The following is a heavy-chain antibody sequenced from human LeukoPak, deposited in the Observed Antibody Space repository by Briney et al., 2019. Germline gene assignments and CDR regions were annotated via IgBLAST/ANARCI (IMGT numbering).Heavy chain of an antibody. D-gene: IGHD2-8*01. CDR3: ARAMVYVLNWFDP. CDR1: GYSISSGHY. CDR2: IYHSGST. J-gene: IGHJ5*02. Sequence: SETLSLTCAVSGYSISSGHYWGWIRQPPGKGLEWIGSIYHSGSTYYNPSLKSRVTISVDTSKNQFSLKLSSVTAADTAVYYCARAMVYVLNWFDPWGQGTLVTVSS. V-gene: IGHV4-38-2*01.